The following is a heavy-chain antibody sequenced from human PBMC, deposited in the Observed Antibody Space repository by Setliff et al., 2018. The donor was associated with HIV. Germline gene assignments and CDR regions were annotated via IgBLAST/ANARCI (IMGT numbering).Heavy chain of an antibody. CDR3: ARGIAATLDY. CDR2: IIPVFGTA. Sequence: ASVKVSCKASGYTFTAYYMHWVRQAPGQGLEWLGRIIPVFGTANYAQRFQARVTITVDKSTNTAYMALSSLRHDDAAIYYCARGIAATLDYWGQGTLVTVSS. V-gene: IGHV1-2*02. J-gene: IGHJ4*02. CDR1: GYTFTAYY. D-gene: IGHD6-13*01.